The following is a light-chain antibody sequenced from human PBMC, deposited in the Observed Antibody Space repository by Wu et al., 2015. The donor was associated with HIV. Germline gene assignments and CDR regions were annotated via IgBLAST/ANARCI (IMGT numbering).Light chain of an antibody. J-gene: IGKJ1*01. CDR2: QAS. CDR1: QSINNW. V-gene: IGKV1-5*03. CDR3: QQFKTYSGT. Sequence: DIQMTQTPSTLSASVGDRVTITCRASQSINNWLAWYQQKPGKAPKLLIYQASILQSGVPSRFSGSGSGTDFSLTISSLQPDDFATYYCQQFKTYSGTFGQGTKVDLK.